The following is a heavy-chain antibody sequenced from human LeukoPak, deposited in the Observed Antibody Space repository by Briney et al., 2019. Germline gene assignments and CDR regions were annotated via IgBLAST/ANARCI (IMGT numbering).Heavy chain of an antibody. V-gene: IGHV4-38-2*01. CDR1: GYSISSGYY. D-gene: IGHD2-15*01. Sequence: PSETLSLTCAVSGYSISSGYYWGWIRQPPGKGLEWIGSIYHSGSIYYNPSLKSRVTISVDTSKNQFSLKLSSVTAADTAVYYCARAPIVVVVAATWAFDIWGQGTMVTVSS. CDR3: ARAPIVVVVAATWAFDI. J-gene: IGHJ3*02. CDR2: IYHSGSI.